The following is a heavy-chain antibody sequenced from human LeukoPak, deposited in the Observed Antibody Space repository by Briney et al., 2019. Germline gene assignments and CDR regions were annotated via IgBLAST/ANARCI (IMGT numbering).Heavy chain of an antibody. J-gene: IGHJ4*02. V-gene: IGHV3-53*01. Sequence: GSLRLSCAASGFTVSSNYMSWVRQAPGKGLEWVSVIYSGGSTYYADSVKGRFTISRDNSKNTLYLRMNSLRAEDTAVYYCARVVVAALDYWGQGTLVTVSS. D-gene: IGHD2-15*01. CDR2: IYSGGST. CDR3: ARVVVAALDY. CDR1: GFTVSSNY.